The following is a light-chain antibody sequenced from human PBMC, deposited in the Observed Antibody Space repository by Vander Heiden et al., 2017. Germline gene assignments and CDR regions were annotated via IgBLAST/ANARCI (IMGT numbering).Light chain of an antibody. Sequence: DVVMTQSPLSLPVTLGQPASIPCRPNQILVSSNGNTYLNWYQQRPGQSPRRLLYKVSYRDSGVPDRVSGSGSGTDFSLEISRVEAEDAAVYYCMQGTHWPRVFSFGQGTKLEIK. CDR3: MQGTHWPRVFS. V-gene: IGKV2-30*01. J-gene: IGKJ2*03. CDR2: KVS. CDR1: QILVSSNGNTY.